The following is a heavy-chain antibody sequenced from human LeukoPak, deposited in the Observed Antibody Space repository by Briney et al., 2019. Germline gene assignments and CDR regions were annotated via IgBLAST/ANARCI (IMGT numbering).Heavy chain of an antibody. CDR3: ARELAAMASKSENFQH. CDR1: GFTFTNYA. J-gene: IGHJ1*01. D-gene: IGHD5-18*01. V-gene: IGHV3-30*01. CDR2: IAYDGSNK. Sequence: GGSLRLSCAASGFTFTNYAMHWVRQAPGKGLGWVAVIAYDGSNKYYADSVKGRFTISRDDSKNTLYLQMNSLRAEDTAVYYCARELAAMASKSENFQHWGQGTLVIVSS.